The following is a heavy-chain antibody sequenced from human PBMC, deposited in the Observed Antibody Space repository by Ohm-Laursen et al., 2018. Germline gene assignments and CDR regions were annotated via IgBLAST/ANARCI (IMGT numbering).Heavy chain of an antibody. Sequence: ASVKVSCKASGYTFTSYYMHWVRQAPGQGLEWMGIINPSGGSTSYAQKFQGRVTMTRDTSTSTVYMELSSLRSEDTVVYYCARGYCSSTSCYPYWYFDLWGRGTLVTVSS. D-gene: IGHD2-2*01. CDR2: INPSGGST. V-gene: IGHV1-46*01. J-gene: IGHJ2*01. CDR3: ARGYCSSTSCYPYWYFDL. CDR1: GYTFTSYY.